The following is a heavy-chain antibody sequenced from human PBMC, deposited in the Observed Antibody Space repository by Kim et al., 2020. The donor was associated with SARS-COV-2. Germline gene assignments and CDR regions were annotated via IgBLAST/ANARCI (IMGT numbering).Heavy chain of an antibody. J-gene: IGHJ6*02. Sequence: ASVKVSCKVSGYTLTELSMHWVRQAPGKGLEWMGGFDPEDGETIYAQKFQGRVTMTEDTSTDTAYMELSSLRSEDTAVYYCATGTPLKDIVVVPAAMLYYYCLDVRGQGTTVTVS. CDR2: FDPEDGET. D-gene: IGHD2-2*01. CDR3: ATGTPLKDIVVVPAAMLYYYCLDV. CDR1: GYTLTELS. V-gene: IGHV1-24*01.